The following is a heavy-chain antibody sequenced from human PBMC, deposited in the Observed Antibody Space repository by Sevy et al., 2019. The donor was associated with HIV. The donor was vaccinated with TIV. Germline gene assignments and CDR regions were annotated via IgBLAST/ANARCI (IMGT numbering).Heavy chain of an antibody. V-gene: IGHV1-69*13. Sequence: ASVKVSCKASGGTFSSYAISWVRQAPGQGLEWMGGIIPIFGTANYAQKFQGRVTITADESTSTAYMELSSLRSEDTAVYYCARTIAVAGAVSSDFDYWGQGTLVTVSS. J-gene: IGHJ4*02. CDR2: IIPIFGTA. CDR1: GGTFSSYA. D-gene: IGHD6-19*01. CDR3: ARTIAVAGAVSSDFDY.